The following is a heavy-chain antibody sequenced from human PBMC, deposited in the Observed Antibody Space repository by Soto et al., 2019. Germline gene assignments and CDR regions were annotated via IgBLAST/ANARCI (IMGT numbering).Heavy chain of an antibody. CDR2: INSDGSST. CDR3: ARVQISDGYYYYYGMDV. J-gene: IGHJ6*02. Sequence: GGSLRLSCAASGFTFSSYWMHWVRQAPGKGLVWVSRINSDGSSTSYADSVKGRFTISRDNAKNTLYLQMNSLRAEDTAVYYCARVQISDGYYYYYGMDVWGQGTTVTVS. CDR1: GFTFSSYW. D-gene: IGHD5-18*01. V-gene: IGHV3-74*01.